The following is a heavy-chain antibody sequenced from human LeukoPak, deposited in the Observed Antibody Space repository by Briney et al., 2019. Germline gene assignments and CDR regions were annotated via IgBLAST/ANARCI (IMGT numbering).Heavy chain of an antibody. CDR2: ISETGGTT. D-gene: IGHD3-10*01. V-gene: IGHV3-23*01. CDR3: AKDYRGQDSLFDY. CDR1: GFTVSSNY. J-gene: IGHJ4*02. Sequence: GGSLRLSCAASGFTVSSNYMSWVRQAPGKGLEWVSGISETGGTTWHADSVKGRLTISRDNSKNTLYLQMNTLRAEDTAVYYCAKDYRGQDSLFDYWGQGTLVIVSS.